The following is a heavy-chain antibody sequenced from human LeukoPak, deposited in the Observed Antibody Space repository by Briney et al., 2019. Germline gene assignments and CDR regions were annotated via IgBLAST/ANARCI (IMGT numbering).Heavy chain of an antibody. CDR1: GFTFSSYS. V-gene: IGHV3-21*01. Sequence: GGSLRLSCAASGFTFSSYSMNWVRQAPGKGLEWVSSISSSSSYIYYADSVKGRFTISRDNAKNSLYLQMNSLRAEDTAVYYCARESHYYDSSIFFDYWGQGTLVTVSS. D-gene: IGHD3-22*01. J-gene: IGHJ4*02. CDR2: ISSSSSYI. CDR3: ARESHYYDSSIFFDY.